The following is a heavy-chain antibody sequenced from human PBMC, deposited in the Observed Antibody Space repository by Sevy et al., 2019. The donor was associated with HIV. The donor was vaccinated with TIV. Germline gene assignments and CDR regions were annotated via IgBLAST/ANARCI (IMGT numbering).Heavy chain of an antibody. D-gene: IGHD1-1*01. Sequence: KQSQTLSLTCAISGDGVSSRGTVWNWIRQSPSRGLEWLGRTYYRSKWWNNYALSVKSRISINPDTSKNQVSLHLNSVTPDDTAVYYCARDGGANWDDRPSGTVFDYWGQGTLVTVSS. CDR1: GDGVSSRGTV. CDR3: ARDGGANWDDRPSGTVFDY. V-gene: IGHV6-1*01. CDR2: TYYRSKWWN. J-gene: IGHJ4*02.